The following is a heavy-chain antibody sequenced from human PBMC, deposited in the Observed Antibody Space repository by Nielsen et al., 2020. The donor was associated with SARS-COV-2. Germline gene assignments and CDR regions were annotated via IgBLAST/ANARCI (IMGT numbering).Heavy chain of an antibody. CDR1: GGSISGYY. J-gene: IGHJ6*02. V-gene: IGHV4-59*01. Sequence: GSLRLSCIVSGGSISGYYWSWIRQSPGKGLEWIGYINYSGGTNYNPSLKSRVTISVDTSKNQLSLNLKSLTAADAAVYYCARVTGHSSSWYSYYGMDVWGQGTTVTVSS. CDR3: ARVTGHSSSWYSYYGMDV. D-gene: IGHD6-13*01. CDR2: INYSGGT.